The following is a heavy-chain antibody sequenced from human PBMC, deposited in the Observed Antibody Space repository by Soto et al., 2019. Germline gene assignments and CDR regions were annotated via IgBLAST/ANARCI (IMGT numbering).Heavy chain of an antibody. J-gene: IGHJ4*02. D-gene: IGHD3-22*01. CDR2: ISHDGSKK. Sequence: QVQLVESGGGVVQPGRSRRLSCAASGFAFNTYPMHWVRQAPGKGLEWVALISHDGSKKYYADSVKGRFTISRDNSENTLYLQLNNLRAEDTAVYYSARWTYYYDSGGYRWGQGTLVTLSS. CDR3: ARWTYYYDSGGYR. CDR1: GFAFNTYP. V-gene: IGHV3-30-3*01.